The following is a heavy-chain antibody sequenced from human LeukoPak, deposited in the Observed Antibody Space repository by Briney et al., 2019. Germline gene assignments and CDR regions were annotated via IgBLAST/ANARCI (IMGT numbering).Heavy chain of an antibody. CDR3: ARGRYSYGSKVIPYYYYCMDV. D-gene: IGHD5-18*01. V-gene: IGHV1-69*05. CDR2: IIPIFGTA. CDR1: GGTFSSYA. Sequence: GASVKVSCKASGGTFSSYAISWVRQAPGQGLEWMGGIIPIFGTANYAQKFQGRVTITTDESTSTAYMELSSLRSEDTAVYYCARGRYSYGSKVIPYYYYCMDVWGKGTTVTVSS. J-gene: IGHJ6*03.